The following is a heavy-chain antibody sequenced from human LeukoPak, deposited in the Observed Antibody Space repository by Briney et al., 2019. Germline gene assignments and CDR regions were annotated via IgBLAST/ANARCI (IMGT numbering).Heavy chain of an antibody. Sequence: GGSLRLSCAASGFSVSSNFMSWVRQAPGKGLEWVSLIYSGSDTYYADSVKGRFTIPRDSSKNTVYLQMNSLRVEDTAVYYCARDATAQQLVHYFDYWGQGTLVTVSS. J-gene: IGHJ4*02. V-gene: IGHV3-53*01. D-gene: IGHD6-13*01. CDR1: GFSVSSNF. CDR2: IYSGSDT. CDR3: ARDATAQQLVHYFDY.